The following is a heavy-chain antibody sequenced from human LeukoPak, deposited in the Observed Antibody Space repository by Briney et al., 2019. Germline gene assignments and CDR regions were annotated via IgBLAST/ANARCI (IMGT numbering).Heavy chain of an antibody. CDR1: GFTFGNYA. Sequence: GGSLRLSCTASGFTFGNYAMSWVRQTPGKGLEWVSGISDGGRAYYADSVKGRFTISRDNAKNSLYLQMNSLRAEDTAVYYCARESTSWYFDLWGRGTLVTVSS. CDR2: ISDGGRA. V-gene: IGHV3-23*01. J-gene: IGHJ2*01. CDR3: ARESTSWYFDL. D-gene: IGHD2-2*01.